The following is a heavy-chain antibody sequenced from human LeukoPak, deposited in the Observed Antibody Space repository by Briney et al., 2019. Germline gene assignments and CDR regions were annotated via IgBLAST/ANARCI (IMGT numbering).Heavy chain of an antibody. CDR3: ARVSYCSSTSCYGWFDP. D-gene: IGHD2-2*01. CDR2: IIPIFGTA. Sequence: SVKVSCNASGGTFSSYAISWVRQAPGQGLEWMGGIIPIFGTANYAQKFQGRVTITADESTSTAYMELSSLRSEDTAVYYCARVSYCSSTSCYGWFDPWGQGTLVTVSS. J-gene: IGHJ5*02. CDR1: GGTFSSYA. V-gene: IGHV1-69*13.